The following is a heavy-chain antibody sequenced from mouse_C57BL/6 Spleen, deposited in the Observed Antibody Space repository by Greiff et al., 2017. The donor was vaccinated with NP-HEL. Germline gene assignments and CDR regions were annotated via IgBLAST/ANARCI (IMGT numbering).Heavy chain of an antibody. Sequence: VQLQESGAELVKPGASVKISCKASGYAFSSYWVNWVKQRPGKGLEWIGQIYPGDGDTNYNGKFKGKATLTADKSSSTAYMQLSSLTSEDSAVYFCARETAQASFAYWGQGTLVTVSA. CDR3: ARETAQASFAY. CDR2: IYPGDGDT. V-gene: IGHV1-80*01. CDR1: GYAFSSYW. J-gene: IGHJ3*01. D-gene: IGHD3-2*02.